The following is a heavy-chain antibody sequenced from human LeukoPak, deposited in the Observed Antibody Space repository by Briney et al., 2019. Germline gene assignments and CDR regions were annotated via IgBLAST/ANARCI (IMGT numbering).Heavy chain of an antibody. J-gene: IGHJ4*02. D-gene: IGHD6-19*01. CDR1: GFTFSNYW. Sequence: PGGSLRLSCAASGFTFSNYWMHWVRQAPGKGLVWVSRINSDGSRTSYADSVKGRFTIFRDNAKDTLSLQMNSLRAEDTAVYYCARVKGSGWYAVDYWGQGTLVTVSS. CDR3: ARVKGSGWYAVDY. V-gene: IGHV3-74*01. CDR2: INSDGSRT.